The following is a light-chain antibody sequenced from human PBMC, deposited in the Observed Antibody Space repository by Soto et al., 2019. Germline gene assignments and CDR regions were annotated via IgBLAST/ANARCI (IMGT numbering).Light chain of an antibody. J-gene: IGLJ2*01. Sequence: QSALTQPPSASGSPGQSVTISCTGTSSDVGGYSYVSWYQQHPGKAPKLMIYEVSKRPSGVPDRFSGSKSGNTASLTVSGLQAEDEADYYCSSYAGSIYVVFGGGTKVTVL. CDR1: SSDVGGYSY. CDR2: EVS. V-gene: IGLV2-8*01. CDR3: SSYAGSIYVV.